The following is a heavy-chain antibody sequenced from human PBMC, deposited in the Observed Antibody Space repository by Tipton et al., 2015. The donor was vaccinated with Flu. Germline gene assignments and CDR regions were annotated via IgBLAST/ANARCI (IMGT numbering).Heavy chain of an antibody. CDR2: TYSGDRT. Sequence: QLVQSGGGLIQPGGSLRLSCAASGFTVSSNYMSWVRQAPGKGLEWVSVTYSGDRTYSADSVKGRFTISRDNSKNTIYLQMNSLRVEDTAVYYCARVTGASTAYGLDVWGQGTTVTVSS. D-gene: IGHD3-10*01. CDR3: ARVTGASTAYGLDV. J-gene: IGHJ6*02. CDR1: GFTVSSNY. V-gene: IGHV3-53*01.